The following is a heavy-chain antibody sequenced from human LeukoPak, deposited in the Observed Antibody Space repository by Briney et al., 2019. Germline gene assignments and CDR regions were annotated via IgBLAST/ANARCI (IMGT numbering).Heavy chain of an antibody. CDR1: GGSISSSSYY. CDR3: ARDDYYDSSPLDY. D-gene: IGHD3-22*01. CDR2: IYTSGST. J-gene: IGHJ4*02. V-gene: IGHV4-61*02. Sequence: SETLSLTCTVSGGSISSSSYYWSWIRQPAGKGLEWIGRIYTSGSTNYNPSLKSRVTISVDTSKNQFSLKLSSVTAADTAVYYCARDDYYDSSPLDYWGQGTLVTVSS.